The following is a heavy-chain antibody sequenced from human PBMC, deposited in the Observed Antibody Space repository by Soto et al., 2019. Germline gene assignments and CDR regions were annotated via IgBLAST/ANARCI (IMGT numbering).Heavy chain of an antibody. V-gene: IGHV1-18*01. CDR1: GYTFTSYG. CDR3: ARDFTNGVHYYGSAWLDP. J-gene: IGHJ5*02. CDR2: ISAYNGNT. Sequence: GASVKVSCKASGYTFTSYGISWVRQAPGQGLEWMGWISAYNGNTNYAQKLQGRVTMTTDTSTSTAYMELRSLRSDDTAVYYCARDFTNGVHYYGSAWLDPWGQGTLVTVSS. D-gene: IGHD3-10*01.